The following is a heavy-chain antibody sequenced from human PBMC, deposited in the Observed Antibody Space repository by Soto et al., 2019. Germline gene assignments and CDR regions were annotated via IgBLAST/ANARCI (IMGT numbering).Heavy chain of an antibody. CDR1: GYTFTSYG. V-gene: IGHV1-18*01. Sequence: ASVKVSCKASGYTFTSYGISWVRQAPGQGLEWMGWISAYNGNTNYAQKLQGRVTMTTDTSTSTAYMELRSLRSDDTAVYYCARVVPAAIGDYGDYRGITFDYWGQGTLVTVSS. D-gene: IGHD2-2*01. CDR2: ISAYNGNT. J-gene: IGHJ4*02. CDR3: ARVVPAAIGDYGDYRGITFDY.